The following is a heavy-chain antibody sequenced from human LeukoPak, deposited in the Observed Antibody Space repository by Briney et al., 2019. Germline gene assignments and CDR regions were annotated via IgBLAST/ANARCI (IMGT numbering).Heavy chain of an antibody. CDR1: GGTFSSYA. D-gene: IGHD6-13*01. CDR2: IIPIFGTA. CDR3: ARGGIAAAGTFGH. V-gene: IGHV1-69*01. Sequence: GASVKVSCEASGGTFSSYAISWVRQAPGQGLEWMGGIIPIFGTANYAQKFQGRVTITADESTSTACMELGSLGSEDTAVYYCARGGIAAAGTFGHRGQGTLVNVSS. J-gene: IGHJ4*02.